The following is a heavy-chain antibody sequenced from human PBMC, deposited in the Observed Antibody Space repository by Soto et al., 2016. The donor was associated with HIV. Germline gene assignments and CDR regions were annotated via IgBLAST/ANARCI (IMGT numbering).Heavy chain of an antibody. Sequence: QVQLVQSGAEVKKPGSSVKVSCKASGGTFSSYAISWVRQAPGQGLEWMGGILPMLDIANYAQKFQGRVTITADKSTSTAYMDLSSLRSEDTAVYYCARSRQQLVLPNLWGQGTLVTVSS. V-gene: IGHV1-69*10. J-gene: IGHJ4*02. CDR3: ARSRQQLVLPNL. D-gene: IGHD6-13*01. CDR1: GGTFSSYA. CDR2: ILPMLDIA.